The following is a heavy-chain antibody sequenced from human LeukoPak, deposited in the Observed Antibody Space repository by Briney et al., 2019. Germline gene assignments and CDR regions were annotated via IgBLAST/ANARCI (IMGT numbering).Heavy chain of an antibody. CDR2: ISGSGGST. Sequence: PGGSLRLSCAASGFTFSSYEMNWVRQAPGKGLEWVSAISGSGGSTYYADSVKGRFTISRDNSKNTLYLQMNSLRAEDTAVYYCAKDHYYDSSSDYWGQGTLVTVSS. V-gene: IGHV3-23*01. D-gene: IGHD3-22*01. CDR3: AKDHYYDSSSDY. J-gene: IGHJ4*02. CDR1: GFTFSSYE.